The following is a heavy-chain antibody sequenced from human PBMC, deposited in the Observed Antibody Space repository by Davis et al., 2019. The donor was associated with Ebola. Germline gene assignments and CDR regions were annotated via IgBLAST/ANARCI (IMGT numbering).Heavy chain of an antibody. CDR3: ARDSRWLVPGTYYYYGMDV. D-gene: IGHD6-19*01. CDR1: GDSMTGYY. Sequence: SETLSLTCTVSGDSMTGYYWSWIRQSAGKGLEWIGYVYYSGSTYYNPSLKSRVTISVGTSKNHFSLKLSSVTAADTAVYYCARDSRWLVPGTYYYYGMDVWGQGTTVTVSS. V-gene: IGHV4-59*01. J-gene: IGHJ6*02. CDR2: VYYSGST.